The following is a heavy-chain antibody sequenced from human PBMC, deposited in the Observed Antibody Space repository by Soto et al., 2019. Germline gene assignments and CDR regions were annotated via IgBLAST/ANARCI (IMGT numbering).Heavy chain of an antibody. D-gene: IGHD2-21*02. CDR3: VRGDKGGFDL. CDR2: TSGNGSST. Sequence: GGSLRFSCAASGLIFSSYAMSWVRQAPGQGLEWVSGTSGNGSSTYYADSVKGRFTISRDNAKNTLYLQMNSLRAEDTAVYYCVRGDKGGFDLWGRGTTVTVSS. J-gene: IGHJ3*01. V-gene: IGHV3-23*01. CDR1: GLIFSSYA.